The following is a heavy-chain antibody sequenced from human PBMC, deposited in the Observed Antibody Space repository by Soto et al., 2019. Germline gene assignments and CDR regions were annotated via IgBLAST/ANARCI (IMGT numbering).Heavy chain of an antibody. CDR3: TRRPKARDAGVDPLAY. CDR1: GLRLSDGW. Sequence: EVRLVESGGGSVKPEGSLRLSCTASGLRLSDGWMNWVRQTPGKGLEWVGRIKSKADGGTVDYAAPVNGRFTISRDDSRNMLYLQMNNLRADDTVIYYCTRRPKARDAGVDPLAYWGQGALVTVSP. V-gene: IGHV3-15*07. CDR2: IKSKADGGTV. D-gene: IGHD3-10*01. J-gene: IGHJ4*02.